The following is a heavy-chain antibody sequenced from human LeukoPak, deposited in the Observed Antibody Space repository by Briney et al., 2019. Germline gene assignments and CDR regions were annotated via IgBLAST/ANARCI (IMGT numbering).Heavy chain of an antibody. D-gene: IGHD3-22*01. CDR3: ARDYSDSSGHYYYYGMDV. CDR1: GYTFTSYG. J-gene: IGHJ6*02. CDR2: ISAYNGNT. V-gene: IGHV1-18*01. Sequence: ASVKVSCKASGYTFTSYGISWVRQAPGQGLEWMGWISAYNGNTNYAQKLQGRVTMTTDTSTSTAYMELRSLRSDDTAVYYCARDYSDSSGHYYYYGMDVWGQGTTVTVSS.